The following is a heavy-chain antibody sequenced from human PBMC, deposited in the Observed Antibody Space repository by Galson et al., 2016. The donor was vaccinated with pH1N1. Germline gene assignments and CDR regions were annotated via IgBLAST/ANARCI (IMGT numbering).Heavy chain of an antibody. J-gene: IGHJ4*02. V-gene: IGHV3-74*01. D-gene: IGHD1-26*01. CDR3: ARDLCGREDY. Sequence: LRLPCATSGFSFSSYWFHWVRQDPAKGLVWVARIDEDGETTNYADSVRGRFTIYRDNAKNTLYLEMNSLRAEDTAVYYCARDLCGREDYWGQGTLVTVSS. CDR1: GFSFSSYW. CDR2: IDEDGETT.